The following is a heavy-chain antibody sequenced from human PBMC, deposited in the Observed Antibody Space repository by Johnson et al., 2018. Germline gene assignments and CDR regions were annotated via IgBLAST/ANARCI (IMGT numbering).Heavy chain of an antibody. Sequence: EVQLVESGGGLVQPGGSLRLSCAASGFTFSSYWMSWVRQAPGKGLEWVANIKQAGSEKYYVDSVKGRFTISRDNAKSSLYLQMNSLRAEDTALYYCAKGDSSGYYGYFQHWGQGTLVTVSS. D-gene: IGHD3-22*01. CDR3: AKGDSSGYYGYFQH. J-gene: IGHJ1*01. CDR1: GFTFSSYW. V-gene: IGHV3-7*03. CDR2: IKQAGSEK.